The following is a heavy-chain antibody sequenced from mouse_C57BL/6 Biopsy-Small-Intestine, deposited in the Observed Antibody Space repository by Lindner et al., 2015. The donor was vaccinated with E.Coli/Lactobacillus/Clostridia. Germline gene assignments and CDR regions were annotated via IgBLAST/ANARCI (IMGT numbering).Heavy chain of an antibody. CDR3: ARESNYDFWSPYPEQY. Sequence: SVKVSCKASGYSFTDHYMNWVRQAPGQGLEWMGRINPNNGATTYPQKFEGRVTMTRETSITTAYMELSRLRSDDTAVYYCARESNYDFWSPYPEQYWGQGTLVTVSS. CDR2: INPNNGAT. CDR1: GYSFTDHY. J-gene: IGHJ4*01. V-gene: IGHV1-26*01. D-gene: IGHD2-4*01.